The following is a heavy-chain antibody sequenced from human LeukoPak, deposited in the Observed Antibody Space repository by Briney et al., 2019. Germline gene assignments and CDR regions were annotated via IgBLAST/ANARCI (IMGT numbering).Heavy chain of an antibody. J-gene: IGHJ4*02. CDR1: GGSITSSSYY. D-gene: IGHD3-9*01. CDR2: IYYSGST. Sequence: PSETLSLTCTVSGGSITSSSYYWGWIRQPPGKGLEWIGSIYYSGSTYYNPSLSSRVTMSVDTSKNQFSLKLTSVTAADTAVYYCARSAGILRYFDWLLDWGQGTLVTVSS. V-gene: IGHV4-39*07. CDR3: ARSAGILRYFDWLLD.